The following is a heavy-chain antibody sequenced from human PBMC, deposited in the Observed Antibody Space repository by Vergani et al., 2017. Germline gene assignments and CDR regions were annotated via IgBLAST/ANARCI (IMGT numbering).Heavy chain of an antibody. J-gene: IGHJ4*02. CDR3: ARARPNNSSSWSRDY. V-gene: IGHV4-34*01. Sequence: QVQLQQWGAGLLKPSETLSPTCAVYGGSFSGYYWSWIRQPPGKGLEWIGEINHSGSTNYNPSLKSRVTISVDTSKDQYSLKLRSVTAADTAVYYFARARPNNSSSWSRDYWGQGTLVTVSS. CDR1: GGSFSGYY. D-gene: IGHD6-13*01. CDR2: INHSGST.